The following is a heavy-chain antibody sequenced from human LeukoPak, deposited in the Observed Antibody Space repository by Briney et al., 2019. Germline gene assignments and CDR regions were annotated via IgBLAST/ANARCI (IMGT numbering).Heavy chain of an antibody. CDR2: ISYIGST. CDR3: ASDYAFDI. CDR1: GDSISSYY. J-gene: IGHJ3*02. V-gene: IGHV4-59*01. Sequence: SETLSLTCTVSGDSISSYYWSWIRQPPGKGLEWIGYISYIGSTNYNPSLKSRVTISVDTSKNQFSLKLSSVTAADTAVYYCASDYAFDIWGQGTMVTVSS.